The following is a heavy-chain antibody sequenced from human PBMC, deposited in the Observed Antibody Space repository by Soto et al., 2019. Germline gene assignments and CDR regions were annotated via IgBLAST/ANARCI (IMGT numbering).Heavy chain of an antibody. V-gene: IGHV4-34*01. CDR1: GGSFSGYY. J-gene: IGHJ4*02. CDR3: AEGYCSGGSCFDY. CDR2: INHSGST. D-gene: IGHD2-15*01. Sequence: SETLSLTCAVYGGSFSGYYWSWIRQPPGKGLEWIGEINHSGSTNYNPSLKSRVTISVDTSKNQFSLKLSSVTAADTAVYYCAEGYCSGGSCFDYWGQGTLVTVSS.